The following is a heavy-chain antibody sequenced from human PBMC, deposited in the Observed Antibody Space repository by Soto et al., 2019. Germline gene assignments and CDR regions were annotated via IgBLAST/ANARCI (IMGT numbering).Heavy chain of an antibody. V-gene: IGHV4-59*01. D-gene: IGHD3-10*01. Sequence: SETLSLTCTVSGGSISSYYWRWIRQPPGKGLEWIGYIYYSGSTNYNPSLKSRVTISVDTSKNQFSLKLSSVTAADTPVYYCARVWGGAFDIWGQGTMVTVSS. CDR3: ARVWGGAFDI. CDR2: IYYSGST. CDR1: GGSISSYY. J-gene: IGHJ3*02.